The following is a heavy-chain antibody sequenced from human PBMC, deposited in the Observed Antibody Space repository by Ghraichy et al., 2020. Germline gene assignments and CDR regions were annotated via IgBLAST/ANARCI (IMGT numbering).Heavy chain of an antibody. CDR1: GGSFSGNS. Sequence: SETLSLTCAVYGGSFSGNSWNWIRQPPGQGLEWIGEINHSGSTNYNPSLKSRVTISLDTSKNQFSLKLSSVTAADTAVFYCARGAHNQHDSYYYYMDVWGKGTTVTVSS. CDR3: ARGAHNQHDSYYYYMDV. D-gene: IGHD2-2*01. J-gene: IGHJ6*03. V-gene: IGHV4-34*01. CDR2: INHSGST.